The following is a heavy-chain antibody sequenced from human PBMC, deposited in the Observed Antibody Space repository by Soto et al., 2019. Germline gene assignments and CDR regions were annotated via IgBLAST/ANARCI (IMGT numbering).Heavy chain of an antibody. CDR1: GGTRSSHI. V-gene: IGHV1-69*02. CDR3: ARQPRNSDILTHKSDV. CDR2: IIPILDIT. D-gene: IGHD3-9*01. J-gene: IGHJ6*03. Sequence: QVQLVQCGAEVKKPGSSVKVSCRASGGTRSSHIISWVRQAPGQGLEWMGWIIPILDITTYAQKFQGRLTISADISTSTAYTELSSLRSEDTAVYYCARQPRNSDILTHKSDVWGKGSTVTVSS.